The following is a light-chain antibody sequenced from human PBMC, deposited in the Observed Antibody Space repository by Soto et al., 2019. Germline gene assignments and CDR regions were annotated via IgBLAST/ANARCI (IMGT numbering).Light chain of an antibody. Sequence: DIQMPQSTSPLSASLGDRFTITCLASQSISSWLAWYQQKPGKAPKLLIYDASSLESGVPSRFSGSGSGTEFTLTITSLQPDDFATYYCQHYNSYPWTFGQGTKVDI. V-gene: IGKV1-5*01. J-gene: IGKJ1*01. CDR2: DAS. CDR3: QHYNSYPWT. CDR1: QSISSW.